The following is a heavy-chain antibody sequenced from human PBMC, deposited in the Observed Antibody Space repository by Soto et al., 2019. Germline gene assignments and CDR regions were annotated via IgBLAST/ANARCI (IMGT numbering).Heavy chain of an antibody. CDR3: XXXFWSGYYAYYYYAXXV. V-gene: IGHV1-69*01. D-gene: IGHD3-3*01. J-gene: IGHJ6*02. CDR2: IIPIFGSA. CDR1: GGTFSSYS. Sequence: QVQLVQSGAEMKKPGSSVKVSCKASGGTFSSYSISWVRQAPGQGLDWMGGIIPIFGSANYAQNFQGRVTITADESTTXAYMELSSLRSEDTAVYXXXXXFWSGYYAYYYYAXXVWGQGTTVTVSS.